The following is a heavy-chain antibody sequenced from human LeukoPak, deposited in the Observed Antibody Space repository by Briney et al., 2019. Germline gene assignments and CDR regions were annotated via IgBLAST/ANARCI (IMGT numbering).Heavy chain of an antibody. CDR2: IYYSGST. V-gene: IGHV4-59*08. D-gene: IGHD3-10*01. CDR1: GGSISSYY. J-gene: IGHJ4*02. Sequence: SETLSLTCTVSGGSISSYYWSWIRQPPGKGLEWIGYIYYSGSTNYNPSLKSRVTISVDTSKNQFSLKLCSVTAADTAVYYCARFMVRRFFDYWGQGTLVTVSS. CDR3: ARFMVRRFFDY.